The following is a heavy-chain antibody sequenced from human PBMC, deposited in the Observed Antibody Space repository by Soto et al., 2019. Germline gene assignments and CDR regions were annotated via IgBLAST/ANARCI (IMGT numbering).Heavy chain of an antibody. CDR2: INPNSGGT. J-gene: IGHJ6*02. V-gene: IGHV1-2*04. CDR1: GYTFTGYY. CDR3: ARGLDYYYGMDV. D-gene: IGHD3-16*01. Sequence: ASVKVXCKASGYTFTGYYMHWVRQAPGQGLEWRGWINPNSGGTNYAQKFQGWVTMTRDTSISTAYMELSRLRSDDTAVYYCARGLDYYYGMDVWGQGPTVTVSS.